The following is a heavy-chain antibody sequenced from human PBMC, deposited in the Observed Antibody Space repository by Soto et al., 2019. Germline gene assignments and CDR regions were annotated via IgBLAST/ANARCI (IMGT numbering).Heavy chain of an antibody. Sequence: KASETLSLTCTVSGDSVSNYYWSWIRQPPGKGLEWIGYIYYIGSTKYNPSLKSRVTISVDTSRNQVSLRLSSVTAADTAIYYCARFVRSCSGTTCYTRADVWGQGTTVTVSS. CDR1: GDSVSNYY. D-gene: IGHD2-2*02. CDR3: ARFVRSCSGTTCYTRADV. J-gene: IGHJ6*02. CDR2: IYYIGST. V-gene: IGHV4-59*02.